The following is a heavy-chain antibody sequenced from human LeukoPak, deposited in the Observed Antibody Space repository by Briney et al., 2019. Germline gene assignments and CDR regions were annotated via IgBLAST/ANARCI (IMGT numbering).Heavy chain of an antibody. J-gene: IGHJ4*02. CDR3: ARVGATITGYFDY. Sequence: PSETLSLTCTVSGGSISSGGYYWSWIRQPPGKGLEWIGYIYQSGSIYHSGSAYYNPSLKRRVTISVDRSKNQFSLNLSSVTAADTAVYYCARVGATITGYFDYWGQGTLVTVSS. CDR1: GGSISSGGYY. CDR2: IYQSGSIYHSGSA. D-gene: IGHD5-24*01. V-gene: IGHV4-30-2*01.